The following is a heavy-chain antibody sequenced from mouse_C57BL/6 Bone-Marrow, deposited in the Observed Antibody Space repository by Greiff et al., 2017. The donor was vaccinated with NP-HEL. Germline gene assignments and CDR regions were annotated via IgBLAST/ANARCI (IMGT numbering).Heavy chain of an antibody. J-gene: IGHJ2*01. D-gene: IGHD1-1*01. Sequence: EVQLQQSGPELVKPGASVKISCKASGYTFTDYYMNWVKQSHGKSLEWIGDINPNNGGTSYNQKFKGKATLTVDKSSSTAYMELRSLTSEDSAVYYCARASLITTVVATNYWGQGTTLTVSS. CDR3: ARASLITTVVATNY. CDR2: INPNNGGT. CDR1: GYTFTDYY. V-gene: IGHV1-26*01.